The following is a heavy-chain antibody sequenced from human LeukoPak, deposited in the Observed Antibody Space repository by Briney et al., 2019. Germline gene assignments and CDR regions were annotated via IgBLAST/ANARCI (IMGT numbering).Heavy chain of an antibody. CDR1: GYTFTSYG. CDR2: ISAYNGNT. Sequence: ASVKVSCKASGYTFTSYGISWVRQAPGQGLEWMGWISAYNGNTNYAQKLQGRVTMTTDTSTSTAYMELRSLRSDDTAVYYCARENSISTPVTWFDPWGQGTLVTVSS. J-gene: IGHJ5*02. CDR3: ARENSISTPVTWFDP. V-gene: IGHV1-18*01. D-gene: IGHD4-23*01.